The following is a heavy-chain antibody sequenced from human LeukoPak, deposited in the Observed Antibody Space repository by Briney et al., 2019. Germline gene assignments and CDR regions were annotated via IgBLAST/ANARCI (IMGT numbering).Heavy chain of an antibody. CDR2: INPNSGGT. D-gene: IGHD3-22*01. V-gene: IGHV1-2*02. CDR1: GYTFTGYY. Sequence: ASVKVSCKASGYTFTGYYMHWVRQAPGQGLEWMGWINPNSGGTNYAQKFQGRVTMTRDTSISTAYMELSRLRSDDTAVYYCARTRGHTYYYDSSGYQLFDYWGQGTLVTVSS. CDR3: ARTRGHTYYYDSSGYQLFDY. J-gene: IGHJ4*02.